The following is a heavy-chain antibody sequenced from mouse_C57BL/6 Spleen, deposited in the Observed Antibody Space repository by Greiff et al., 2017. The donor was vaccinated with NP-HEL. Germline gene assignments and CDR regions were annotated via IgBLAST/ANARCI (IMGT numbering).Heavy chain of an antibody. CDR1: GYTFTSYW. Sequence: QVQLQQPGAELVMPGASVKLSCKASGYTFTSYWMHWVKQRPGQGLEWIGEIDPSDSYTNYNQKFKGKSTLTVDKSTSTAYMQLSSLTSEDSAVYYCARNQLRLGGFAYWGQGTLVTVSA. J-gene: IGHJ3*01. V-gene: IGHV1-69*01. CDR2: IDPSDSYT. D-gene: IGHD3-2*02. CDR3: ARNQLRLGGFAY.